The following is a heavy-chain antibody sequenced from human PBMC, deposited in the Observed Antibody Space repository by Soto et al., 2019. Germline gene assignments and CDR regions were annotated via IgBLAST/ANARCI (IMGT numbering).Heavy chain of an antibody. CDR1: GFTFSNAW. Sequence: EVQLVESGGGLVKPGGSLRLSCAASGFTFSNAWMNWVRQAPGKGLEWVGRIKSKTDGGTTDYAAPVKGRFTISRDDSKNTLYQQMNSLKTEDTAVYYCTSIIAAAGPYYYYYGMDVWGQGTTVTVSS. J-gene: IGHJ6*02. CDR2: IKSKTDGGTT. V-gene: IGHV3-15*07. D-gene: IGHD6-25*01. CDR3: TSIIAAAGPYYYYYGMDV.